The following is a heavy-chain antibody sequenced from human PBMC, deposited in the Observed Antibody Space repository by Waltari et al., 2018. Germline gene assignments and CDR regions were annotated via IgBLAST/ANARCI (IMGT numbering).Heavy chain of an antibody. Sequence: QVQLVQSGAEVKKPGSSVKVSCKASGGTFSSYAISWVRQAPGQGLEWMGGIIPRFGTANHAQKFQGRVTTSADECTSPAYMELSSLRSEYTAVYYCARGLDPIVVVPAARDYYYGMDVWGQGTTVTVSS. CDR2: IIPRFGTA. J-gene: IGHJ6*02. CDR1: GGTFSSYA. V-gene: IGHV1-69*01. D-gene: IGHD2-2*01. CDR3: ARGLDPIVVVPAARDYYYGMDV.